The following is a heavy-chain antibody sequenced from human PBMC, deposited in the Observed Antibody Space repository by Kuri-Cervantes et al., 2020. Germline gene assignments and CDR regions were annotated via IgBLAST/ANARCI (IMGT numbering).Heavy chain of an antibody. CDR3: ARASDFSQQLVYYYYYGMDV. D-gene: IGHD6-13*01. J-gene: IGHJ6*02. V-gene: IGHV3-30*07. Sequence: LSLTCAASEFTFSNYAMHWVRQAPGKGLEWVAVISYDGSNKHYADSVKGRFTISRDNSKSTKNTLYLQMNSLRDEDTAVYYCARASDFSQQLVYYYYYGMDVWGQGTTAPSP. CDR2: ISYDGSNK. CDR1: EFTFSNYA.